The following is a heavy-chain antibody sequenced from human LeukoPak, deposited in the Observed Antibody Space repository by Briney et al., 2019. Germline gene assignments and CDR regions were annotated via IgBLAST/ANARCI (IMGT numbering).Heavy chain of an antibody. J-gene: IGHJ4*02. CDR2: IWYDGSNK. CDR1: GFTFSNYG. V-gene: IGHV3-33*01. CDR3: ARDRAAADLDY. Sequence: PGGSLRLSCAASGFTFSNYGMHWVRQAPDKGLEWVAVIWYDGSNKFYADSVKGRFTISRGNSKNTLYLQMNSLRAEDTAVYYCARDRAAADLDYWGQGTLVTVSS. D-gene: IGHD6-13*01.